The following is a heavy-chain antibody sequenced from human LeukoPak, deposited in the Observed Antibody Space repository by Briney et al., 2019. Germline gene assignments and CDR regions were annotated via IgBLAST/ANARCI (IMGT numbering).Heavy chain of an antibody. V-gene: IGHV3-30*18. CDR2: ISYDGSNK. Sequence: GGSLRLSCAASGFTFSDYYMSWIRQAPGKGLEWVAVISYDGSNKYYADSVKGRFTISRDNSKNTLYLQMNSLRAEDTAVYYCAKDQRQRYYYYGMDVWGKGTTVTVSS. D-gene: IGHD6-25*01. CDR3: AKDQRQRYYYYGMDV. CDR1: GFTFSDYY. J-gene: IGHJ6*04.